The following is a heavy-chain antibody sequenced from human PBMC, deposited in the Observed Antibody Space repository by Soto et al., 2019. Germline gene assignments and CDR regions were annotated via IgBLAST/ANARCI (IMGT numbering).Heavy chain of an antibody. V-gene: IGHV1-69*04. CDR3: ATSYGSGYRAFDF. Sequence: QVQLVQSGAEVKRPGSSVKVSCKASGDTFNFYSINWVRQAPGLGLEWMGRVNPILRMSNYAQRFQGRVTMTADKSTITAYMELSGLRSEDTAIYYCATSYGSGYRAFDFWGQGALVTVSS. CDR1: GDTFNFYS. J-gene: IGHJ4*02. D-gene: IGHD3-10*01. CDR2: VNPILRMS.